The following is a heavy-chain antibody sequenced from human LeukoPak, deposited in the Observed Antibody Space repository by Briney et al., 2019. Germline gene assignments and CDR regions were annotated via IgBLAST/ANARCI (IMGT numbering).Heavy chain of an antibody. CDR1: GYTFTSYY. V-gene: IGHV1-46*03. Sequence: ASVKVSCKASGYTFTSYYMHWVRQAPGQGLEWMGIINPSGGSTSYAQKFQGRVTMTRDTSTSTVYMELSSLRSEDTAVYYCAREGGEDYDSSGCYLVYWGQGTLVTVSS. CDR2: INPSGGST. D-gene: IGHD3-22*01. J-gene: IGHJ4*02. CDR3: AREGGEDYDSSGCYLVY.